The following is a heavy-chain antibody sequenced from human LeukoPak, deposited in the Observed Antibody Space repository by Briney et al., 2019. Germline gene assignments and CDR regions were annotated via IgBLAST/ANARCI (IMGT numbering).Heavy chain of an antibody. J-gene: IGHJ4*02. D-gene: IGHD2-21*01. V-gene: IGHV3-53*01. CDR3: ARELGEALHYFDY. CDR2: LYSYGTT. Sequence: GGSLRLSCAPSGLSVSSNFMSWVRQVPGKGPEWVATLYSYGTTYYADSVKGRFTISRDNSKNTLYLQMNSLRAEDTALYYCARELGEALHYFDYWGRGSLVTVSS. CDR1: GLSVSSNF.